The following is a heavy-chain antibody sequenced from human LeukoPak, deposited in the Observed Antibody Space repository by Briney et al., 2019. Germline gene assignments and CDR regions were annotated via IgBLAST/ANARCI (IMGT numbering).Heavy chain of an antibody. CDR3: ARGGPIIVATIDY. J-gene: IGHJ4*02. Sequence: GGSLRLSCAASGFTFSSCAMHWVRQAPGKGLEWVAVISYDGSNKYYADSVKGRFTISRDNSKNTLYLQMNSLRAEDTAVYYCARGGPIIVATIDYWGQGTLVTVSS. D-gene: IGHD5-12*01. CDR1: GFTFSSCA. V-gene: IGHV3-30-3*01. CDR2: ISYDGSNK.